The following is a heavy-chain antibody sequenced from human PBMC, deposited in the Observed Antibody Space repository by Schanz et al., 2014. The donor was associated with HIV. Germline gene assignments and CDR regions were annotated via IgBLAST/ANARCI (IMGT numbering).Heavy chain of an antibody. V-gene: IGHV1-69*06. CDR2: IIPFFGTP. D-gene: IGHD4-4*01. Sequence: QVQLLQSGAEVKKPGSSVKVSCKASGGTFSSYAFSWVRQAPGQGLEWMGGIIPFFGTPNYAQKFQGRVTITADKSTSAAYMELRSLRSDDTAVYYCARDKTVATWAYYYGMDVWGPGTSVTVSS. CDR3: ARDKTVATWAYYYGMDV. CDR1: GGTFSSYA. J-gene: IGHJ6*02.